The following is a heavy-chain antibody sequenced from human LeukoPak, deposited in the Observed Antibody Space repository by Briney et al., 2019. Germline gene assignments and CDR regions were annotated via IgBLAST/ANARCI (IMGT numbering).Heavy chain of an antibody. J-gene: IGHJ5*02. D-gene: IGHD4-23*01. CDR1: GYTFTSYD. CDR2: MSPNSDNT. V-gene: IGHV1-8*01. CDR3: ARDYGGSSGWFDP. Sequence: VASVKVSCKASGYTFTSYDINWVRQATGQGLEWMGWMSPNSDNTGYAQKFQGRVTFTRDTSISTAYMVLRSLTSEDTAVYYCARDYGGSSGWFDPWGQGTLVTVSS.